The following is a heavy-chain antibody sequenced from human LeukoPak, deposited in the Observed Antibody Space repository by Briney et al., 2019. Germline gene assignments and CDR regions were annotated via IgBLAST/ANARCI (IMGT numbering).Heavy chain of an antibody. V-gene: IGHV3-23*01. D-gene: IGHD3-16*02. Sequence: GSLRLSCAASGFTFSSYAMSWVRQAPGKGLEWVSAISGSGGSTYYADSVKGRFTISRDNSKNTLYLQMNSLRAEDTAVYYCAKGRMITFGGVIENFDYWGQGTLVTVSS. J-gene: IGHJ4*02. CDR2: ISGSGGST. CDR1: GFTFSSYA. CDR3: AKGRMITFGGVIENFDY.